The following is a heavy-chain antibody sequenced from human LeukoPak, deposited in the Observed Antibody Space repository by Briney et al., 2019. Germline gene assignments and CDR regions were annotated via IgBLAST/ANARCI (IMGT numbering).Heavy chain of an antibody. D-gene: IGHD3-22*01. Sequence: SETLSLTCTVSGGSVNTYYWSWIRQPAGKGLEWIGRIYISGITNYNPSLKSRVTMSVDTSKNQFSLNLSSVSAADTAVYYCARGGSAYHEYYFDSWGQGAPVTVSS. CDR1: GGSVNTYY. V-gene: IGHV4-4*07. CDR2: IYISGIT. CDR3: ARGGSAYHEYYFDS. J-gene: IGHJ4*02.